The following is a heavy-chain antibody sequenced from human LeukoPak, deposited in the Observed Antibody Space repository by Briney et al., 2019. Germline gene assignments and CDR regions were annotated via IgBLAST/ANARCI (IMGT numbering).Heavy chain of an antibody. V-gene: IGHV4-31*03. J-gene: IGHJ4*02. D-gene: IGHD3-10*01. CDR2: IYHSGSA. CDR3: ARGVYGTVNGGLDD. CDR1: GHSISSGGYY. Sequence: PSQKQSLTCTVSGHSISSGGYYWSWIRQQPGKGLDYLGYIYHSGSAHYNPSLESRATLSVDTYQNQFLLKLSSVAAADTAVYYCARGVYGTVNGGLDDGGEGTLVTVSS.